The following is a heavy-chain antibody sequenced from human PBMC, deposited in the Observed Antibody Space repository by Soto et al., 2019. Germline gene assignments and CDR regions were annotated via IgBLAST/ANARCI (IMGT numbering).Heavy chain of an antibody. CDR1: GGSISSSSYY. CDR2: IYYGGTT. CDR3: ASVQTRGDAFDI. V-gene: IGHV4-61*05. D-gene: IGHD2-2*01. J-gene: IGHJ3*02. Sequence: NPSETLSLTCTVSGGSISSSSYYWSWIRQPPGKGLEWIGYIYYGGTTNYNPSVESRLTLSVDTSQNQFSLKLNSVTAADTAVYYCASVQTRGDAFDIWGQGTMVTVSS.